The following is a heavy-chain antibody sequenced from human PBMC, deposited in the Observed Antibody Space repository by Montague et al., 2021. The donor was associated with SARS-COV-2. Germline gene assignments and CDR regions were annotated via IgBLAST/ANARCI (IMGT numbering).Heavy chain of an antibody. CDR2: ISHDESNH. J-gene: IGHJ4*01. Sequence: SLRLSCAASRLPFNGYAMHWVRQAPGKGLEWLTFISHDESNHRYADSVKGRFTISRDNSKNTLYLQMDSLRPEDTAVYYCAREGDRSGNFYIDYWGQGTLVTVSS. CDR3: AREGDRSGNFYIDY. D-gene: IGHD1-26*01. V-gene: IGHV3-30*04. CDR1: RLPFNGYA.